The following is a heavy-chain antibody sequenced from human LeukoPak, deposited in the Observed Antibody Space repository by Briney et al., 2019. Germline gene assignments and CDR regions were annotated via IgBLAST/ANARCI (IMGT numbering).Heavy chain of an antibody. D-gene: IGHD1-7*01. Sequence: PGGSLRLSCAASGLTFGSSWMHWVRQAPGKGLEWISVIYSVGSTYYADSVKGRFTISRDNSKNTLYLQMNSLRAEDTAVYYCAKDLTGTLHDAFDIWGQGTMVTVSS. CDR3: AKDLTGTLHDAFDI. J-gene: IGHJ3*02. CDR1: GLTFGSSW. CDR2: IYSVGST. V-gene: IGHV3-66*01.